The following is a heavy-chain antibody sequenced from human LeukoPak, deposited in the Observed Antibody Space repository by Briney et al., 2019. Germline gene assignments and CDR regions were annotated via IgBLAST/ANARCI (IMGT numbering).Heavy chain of an antibody. CDR1: GYTLTELS. Sequence: ASVKVSCKVSGYTLTELSMHWVRQAPGKGLEWMGGFDPEDGETIYAQKFQGRVTMTEDTSTDTAYMELSSLRSEDTAVYYCARGWSGHCSSTSCHDAFDIWGQGTMVTVSS. D-gene: IGHD2-2*01. CDR3: ARGWSGHCSSTSCHDAFDI. J-gene: IGHJ3*02. V-gene: IGHV1-24*01. CDR2: FDPEDGET.